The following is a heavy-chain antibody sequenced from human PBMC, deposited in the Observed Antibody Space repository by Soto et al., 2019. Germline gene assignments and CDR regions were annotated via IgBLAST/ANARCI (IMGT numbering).Heavy chain of an antibody. CDR2: TRNKANSYTT. J-gene: IGHJ4*02. V-gene: IGHV3-72*01. D-gene: IGHD3-22*01. CDR1: GFTFSDHY. Sequence: PGGSLRLSCAASGFTFSDHYMDWVRQAPGKGLEWVGRTRNKANSYTTEYAASVKGRFTISRDDSKNSLYLQMNSLKTEDTAVYYCARGLGTYYYDSSGYYYDYWGQGTLVTVSS. CDR3: ARGLGTYYYDSSGYYYDY.